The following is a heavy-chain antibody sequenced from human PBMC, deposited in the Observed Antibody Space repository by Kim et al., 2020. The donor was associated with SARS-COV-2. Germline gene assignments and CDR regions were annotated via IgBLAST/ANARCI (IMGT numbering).Heavy chain of an antibody. V-gene: IGHV4-61*01. Sequence: SETLSLTCTVSGGSVSSGSYYWSWIRQPPGKGLEWIGYIYYSGSTNYNPSLKSRVTISVDTSKNQFSLKLSSVTAADTAVYYCARVPLRFDAFDIWGQGTMVTVSS. CDR3: ARVPLRFDAFDI. J-gene: IGHJ3*02. CDR2: IYYSGST. CDR1: GGSVSSGSYY. D-gene: IGHD4-17*01.